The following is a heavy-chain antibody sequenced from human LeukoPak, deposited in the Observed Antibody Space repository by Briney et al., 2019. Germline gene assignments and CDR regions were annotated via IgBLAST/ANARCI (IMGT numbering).Heavy chain of an antibody. Sequence: PSEPLSLTCTVSGGSISSYYWSWIRQPPRKGLEWIGYIYYSGSTNYNPSLKSRVTISVDTSKNQFSLKLSSVTAADTAVYYCARDTAVAGLGYWGQGTLVTVSS. D-gene: IGHD6-19*01. CDR2: IYYSGST. CDR3: ARDTAVAGLGY. J-gene: IGHJ4*02. V-gene: IGHV4-59*01. CDR1: GGSISSYY.